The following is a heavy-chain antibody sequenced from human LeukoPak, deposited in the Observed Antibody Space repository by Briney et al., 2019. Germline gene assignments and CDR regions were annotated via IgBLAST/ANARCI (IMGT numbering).Heavy chain of an antibody. CDR3: ARLGSGYYFAFDL. J-gene: IGHJ2*01. Sequence: GGSLRLSCAASGFTFSSYAMSWVRQAPGKGLEWVSLFYSDDKTYYADSVKGRLTISRDTSKNTLSLQMHRLRDADTAVYYCARLGSGYYFAFDLWGRGTLVTVSS. V-gene: IGHV3-66*04. CDR1: GFTFSSYA. CDR2: FYSDDKT. D-gene: IGHD3-22*01.